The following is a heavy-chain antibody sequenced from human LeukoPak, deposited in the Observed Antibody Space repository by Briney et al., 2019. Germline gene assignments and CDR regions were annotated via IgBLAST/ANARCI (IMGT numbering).Heavy chain of an antibody. Sequence: SETLSLTCTVSGSSISSYYWSWIRQPAGKGLEWIGRIYTTGNINYNPSLKSRLTMSVDTSKNQFSLKLSSVTAADTAVYYCARLADGGGLVHFDYWGQGTLVTVSS. J-gene: IGHJ4*02. CDR3: ARLADGGGLVHFDY. CDR2: IYTTGNI. CDR1: GSSISSYY. V-gene: IGHV4-4*07. D-gene: IGHD6-19*01.